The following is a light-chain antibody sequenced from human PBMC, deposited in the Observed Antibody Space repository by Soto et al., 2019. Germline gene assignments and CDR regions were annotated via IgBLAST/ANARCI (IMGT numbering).Light chain of an antibody. J-gene: IGKJ4*01. CDR2: SSS. Sequence: EIVLTQSPATLSLSPGERDTLSCRASQNITHYLAWYQQKPGQAPRLLIYSSSNRAAGIPARFSGSGSGTDFTLTISSLEPEDFAVYYCQQRSDWPLTFGGGTKVEIK. V-gene: IGKV3-11*01. CDR3: QQRSDWPLT. CDR1: QNITHY.